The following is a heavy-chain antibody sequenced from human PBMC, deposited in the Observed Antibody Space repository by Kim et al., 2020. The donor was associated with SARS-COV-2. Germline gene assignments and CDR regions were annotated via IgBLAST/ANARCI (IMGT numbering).Heavy chain of an antibody. Sequence: SETLSLTCAVYGGSFSGYYWSWIRRPPGKGLEWIGEINHSGSTNYNPSLQSRVTISVDTSKNQFSLKLSSVTAAATAVYYCASGLKQWLVPYYYYGMDVWGQGTTVTVSS. J-gene: IGHJ6*02. V-gene: IGHV4-34*01. D-gene: IGHD6-19*01. CDR2: INHSGST. CDR1: GGSFSGYY. CDR3: ASGLKQWLVPYYYYGMDV.